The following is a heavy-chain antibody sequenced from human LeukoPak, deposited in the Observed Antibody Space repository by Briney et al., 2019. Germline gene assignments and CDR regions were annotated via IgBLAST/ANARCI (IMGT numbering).Heavy chain of an antibody. CDR1: GYTFTSYG. V-gene: IGHV1-18*01. J-gene: IGHJ4*02. CDR3: AREKTYYDSSEGLDY. Sequence: ASVKVSCKASGYTFTSYGISWVRQAPGQGLEWMGWISTYNGVTNYAQKLQGRVTMTTDTSTSKVCMELRSLRSDDTAVYYCAREKTYYDSSEGLDYWGQGTLVTVSS. D-gene: IGHD3-22*01. CDR2: ISTYNGVT.